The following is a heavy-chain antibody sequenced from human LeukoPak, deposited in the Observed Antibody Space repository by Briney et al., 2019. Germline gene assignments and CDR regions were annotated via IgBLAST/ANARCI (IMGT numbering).Heavy chain of an antibody. CDR1: GFTFSSYA. CDR2: ISYDGSNK. D-gene: IGHD3-10*01. J-gene: IGHJ4*02. CDR3: AKDPHGEYYFDY. V-gene: IGHV3-30-3*01. Sequence: GGSLRLSCAASGFTFSSYAMHWVRQAPGKGLEWVAVISYDGSNKYYADSVKGRFTISRDNSKNTLYLQMNSLRAEDTAVYYCAKDPHGEYYFDYWGQGTLVTVSS.